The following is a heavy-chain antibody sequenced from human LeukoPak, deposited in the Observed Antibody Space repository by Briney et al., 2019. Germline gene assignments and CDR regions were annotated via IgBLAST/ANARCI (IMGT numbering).Heavy chain of an antibody. CDR3: ATWNDKGY. CDR1: GFTFSSYW. J-gene: IGHJ4*02. Sequence: GGSLRLSCAVSGFTFSSYWMHWVRQAPGKGLVWVSRINTDGSTTNYADSVKGRFTISRDNAKITLYMQMNSLGAEDTAMYYCATWNDKGYWGQGTLVTVSS. CDR2: INTDGSTT. D-gene: IGHD1-1*01. V-gene: IGHV3-74*01.